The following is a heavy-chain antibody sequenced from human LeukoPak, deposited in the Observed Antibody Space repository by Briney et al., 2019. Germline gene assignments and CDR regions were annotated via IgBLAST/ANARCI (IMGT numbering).Heavy chain of an antibody. Sequence: ASVKVSCKASGYTFTSYAMNWVRQAPGQGLEWMGWINTNTGNPTYAQGFTGRFVFSLDTSVSTAYLQISSLKAEDTAVYYCARSPAVYQLLFYNWFDPWGQGNLVTVSS. CDR1: GYTFTSYA. V-gene: IGHV7-4-1*02. CDR3: ARSPAVYQLLFYNWFDP. D-gene: IGHD2-2*01. CDR2: INTNTGNP. J-gene: IGHJ5*02.